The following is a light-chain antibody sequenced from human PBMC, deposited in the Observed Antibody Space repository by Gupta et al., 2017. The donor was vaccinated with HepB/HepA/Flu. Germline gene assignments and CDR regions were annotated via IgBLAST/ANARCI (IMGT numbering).Light chain of an antibody. CDR2: GAA. CDR1: QSVSSSY. Sequence: DIVFTQSPGTLSLSPGDRVTLSCRASQSVSSSYLAWYQQKPGQAPRLLIYGAANRATGIPDRFSGSGSGTDFTLTISRLGPEDFAVYYCQQVRSSPSTFGQGTRLEIK. V-gene: IGKV3-20*01. J-gene: IGKJ5*01. CDR3: QQVRSSPST.